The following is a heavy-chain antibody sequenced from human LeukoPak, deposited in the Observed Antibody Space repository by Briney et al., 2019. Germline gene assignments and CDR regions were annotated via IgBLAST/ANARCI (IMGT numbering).Heavy chain of an antibody. V-gene: IGHV1-2*06. CDR2: INPNSGGT. CDR1: GYIFTDYY. D-gene: IGHD3-10*01. CDR3: ARDRMIRVVILGGY. J-gene: IGHJ4*02. Sequence: ASVKVSCKASGYIFTDYYMHWVRQAPGQGLECVGRINPNSGGTNYAQTFKGRVTMTRDTSISTAYMELSRLRSDDTAVYYCARDRMIRVVILGGYWGQGTLVTVSS.